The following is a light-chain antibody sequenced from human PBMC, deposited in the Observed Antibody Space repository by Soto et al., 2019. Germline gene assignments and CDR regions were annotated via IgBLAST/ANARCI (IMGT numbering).Light chain of an antibody. J-gene: IGLJ2*01. CDR2: DTS. V-gene: IGLV7-46*01. CDR1: TGAVTSGHY. Sequence: QAVVTQEPSLTVSPGGTVTLTCGSSTGAVTSGHYPYWFQQKPGQAPRTLIYDTSNKHSWTPARLSGSLLGGKAALTLSGAQPEDEAEYYCLLSYSGARHVVFGGGTKLTVL. CDR3: LLSYSGARHVV.